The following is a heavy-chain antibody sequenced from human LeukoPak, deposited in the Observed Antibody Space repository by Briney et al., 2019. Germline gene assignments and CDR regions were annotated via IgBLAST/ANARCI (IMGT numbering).Heavy chain of an antibody. V-gene: IGHV3-20*04. J-gene: IGHJ4*02. CDR1: GFPFDDYG. CDR3: ASDLDTVAGTDYYFDY. CDR2: INWNGRST. Sequence: GGSLRLSCAASGFPFDDYGMSWVRQAPGKGLEWVSGINWNGRSTGYADSVKGRFSISRDNAKNSLFLQMNSLRAEDTALYYCASDLDTVAGTDYYFDYWGQGTLVTVSS. D-gene: IGHD6-19*01.